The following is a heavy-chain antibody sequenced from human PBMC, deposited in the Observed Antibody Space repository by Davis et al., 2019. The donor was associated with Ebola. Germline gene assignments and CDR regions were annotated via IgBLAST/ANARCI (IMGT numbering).Heavy chain of an antibody. CDR1: GYPFTSYG. D-gene: IGHD3-22*01. J-gene: IGHJ3*02. CDR3: ARHDSSGYDAFDI. Sequence: ASVKVSCKASGYPFTSYGVTWVRQAPGQGLEWMGIINPSGGSTSYAQKFQGRVTMTRDTSTSTVYMELSSLRSEDTAVYYCARHDSSGYDAFDIWGQGTMVTVSS. CDR2: INPSGGST. V-gene: IGHV1-46*03.